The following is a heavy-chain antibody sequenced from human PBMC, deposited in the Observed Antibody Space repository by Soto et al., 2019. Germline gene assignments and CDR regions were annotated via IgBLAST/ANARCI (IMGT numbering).Heavy chain of an antibody. CDR3: ASGLVTTLHY. D-gene: IGHD4-17*01. V-gene: IGHV4-30-2*01. CDR1: GCSISSSCYS. J-gene: IGHJ4*02. CDR2: IYHSGST. Sequence: SETLSVTCAVSGCSISSSCYSWRLLRQPPGKGLEWIGYIYHSGSTYYNPSLKSRVTISVDRSKNQFSLKLSSVTAADTAVYYCASGLVTTLHYWGQGTLVTVS.